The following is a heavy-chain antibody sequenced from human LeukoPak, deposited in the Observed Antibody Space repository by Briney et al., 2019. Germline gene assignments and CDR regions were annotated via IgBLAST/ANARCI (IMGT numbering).Heavy chain of an antibody. J-gene: IGHJ5*02. D-gene: IGHD6-19*01. V-gene: IGHV1-2*02. CDR2: INPNSGGT. Sequence: ASVKVSCKASGYTFTGYYMHWVRQAPGQGLEWMGWINPNSGGTNYAQKFQGRVTMTEDTSTDTVYMELSSLKSEDTAVYYCATVSLMSVAPDNWFDPWGQGTLVTVSS. CDR1: GYTFTGYY. CDR3: ATVSLMSVAPDNWFDP.